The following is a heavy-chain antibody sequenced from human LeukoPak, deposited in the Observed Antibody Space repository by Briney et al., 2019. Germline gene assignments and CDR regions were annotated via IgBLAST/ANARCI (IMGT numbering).Heavy chain of an antibody. J-gene: IGHJ3*02. CDR2: ISSSGST. CDR3: ARGPYSYDSSGAFDI. Sequence: SETLSLTCTVSGGSISSYYWSWLRQPAGKGLEWIGRISSSGSTNYNPSLKSRVTISVDTSKNQFSLKLSSVTAADTAVYFCARGPYSYDSSGAFDIWGQGTMVTDSS. CDR1: GGSISSYY. D-gene: IGHD3-22*01. V-gene: IGHV4-4*07.